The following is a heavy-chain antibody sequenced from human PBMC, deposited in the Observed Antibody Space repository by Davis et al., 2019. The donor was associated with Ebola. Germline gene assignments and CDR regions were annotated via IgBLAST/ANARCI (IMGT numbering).Heavy chain of an antibody. J-gene: IGHJ6*02. CDR2: ISSSSSTI. V-gene: IGHV3-48*02. CDR1: GFTFSSYS. CDR3: ARGYSGYDSVYYYYGMDV. Sequence: PGGSLRLSCAASGFTFSSYSMNWVRQAPGKGLEWVSYISSSSSTIYYADSVKGRFTISRDNAKNSLYLQMNSLRDEDTAVYYCARGYSGYDSVYYYYGMDVWGQGTTVTVSS. D-gene: IGHD5-12*01.